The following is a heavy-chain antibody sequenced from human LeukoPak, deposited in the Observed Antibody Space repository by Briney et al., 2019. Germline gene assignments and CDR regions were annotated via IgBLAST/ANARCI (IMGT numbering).Heavy chain of an antibody. CDR2: ISASGGST. V-gene: IGHV3-23*01. Sequence: GGSLRLSCAASGFTFSSYAMNWVRQAPGKGLEWVSRISASGGSTYYADSVKGRFTISRDNSKNTLYLQTDSLRAEDTAVYYCAKDRYSSSWYSDYWGQGTLVTVSS. J-gene: IGHJ4*02. D-gene: IGHD6-13*01. CDR3: AKDRYSSSWYSDY. CDR1: GFTFSSYA.